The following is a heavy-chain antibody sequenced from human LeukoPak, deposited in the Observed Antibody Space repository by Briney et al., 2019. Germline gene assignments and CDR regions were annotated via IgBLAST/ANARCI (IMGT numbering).Heavy chain of an antibody. CDR1: GYNFTSYW. D-gene: IGHD3-3*01. V-gene: IGHV5-51*01. J-gene: IGHJ4*02. CDR3: ARSINFWSGYYYESFDY. Sequence: GESLKISCQGSGYNFTSYWIGWVRQMPAKGLEWVGIIYPGDSDTRYSPSFQGQVTISADKSISTAYLQWSSLKASDTAMYYCARSINFWSGYYYESFDYWGQGTLVTVSS. CDR2: IYPGDSDT.